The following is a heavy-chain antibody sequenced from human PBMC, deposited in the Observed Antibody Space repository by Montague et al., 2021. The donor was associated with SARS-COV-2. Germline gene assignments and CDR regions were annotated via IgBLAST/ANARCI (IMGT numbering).Heavy chain of an antibody. J-gene: IGHJ3*02. CDR3: ARGRPVQGSFRHFDSIPSGALDI. CDR1: RGFFSNYY. D-gene: IGHD3-9*01. CDR2: INQGGAP. Sequence: SETLSLTCAVSRGFFSNYYWTWIRQSPGKGLEWIGEINQGGAPNYTPSLKSRVTISLDTSKKQISLKLNSVTVADTAVFFCARGRPVQGSFRHFDSIPSGALDIWAQGSLVIVSS. V-gene: IGHV4-34*01.